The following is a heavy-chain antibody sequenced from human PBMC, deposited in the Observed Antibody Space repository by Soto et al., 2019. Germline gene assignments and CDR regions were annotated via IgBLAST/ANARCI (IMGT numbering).Heavy chain of an antibody. CDR2: ISYDGRNK. J-gene: IGHJ6*02. Sequence: GGSLRLSCAASGFTFVSYGIRCVRHSPLKWREWVAVISYDGRNKVYADSVKGRFTLSRDNSRNTVYLQMNSLRVDDTAVYYCAKWAPTYNDFWSGLGTSGMDVWGQGTTVTVSS. CDR3: AKWAPTYNDFWSGLGTSGMDV. D-gene: IGHD3-3*01. CDR1: GFTFVSYG. V-gene: IGHV3-30*18.